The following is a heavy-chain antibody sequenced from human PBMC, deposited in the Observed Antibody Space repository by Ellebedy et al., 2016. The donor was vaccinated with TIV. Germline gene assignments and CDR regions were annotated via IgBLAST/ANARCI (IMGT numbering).Heavy chain of an antibody. Sequence: GSLRLSXTVSGGSVSSGSYFWSLIRQPPGKGLEWIGYIHSSGSTKYNPSLTSRVTISLDTSKNQFSLKLNSVTAADTAVYYCARQGSAYCGGDCYGLDVWGQGTTVTVSS. CDR1: GGSVSSGSYF. J-gene: IGHJ6*02. CDR2: IHSSGST. D-gene: IGHD2-21*01. V-gene: IGHV4-61*01. CDR3: ARQGSAYCGGDCYGLDV.